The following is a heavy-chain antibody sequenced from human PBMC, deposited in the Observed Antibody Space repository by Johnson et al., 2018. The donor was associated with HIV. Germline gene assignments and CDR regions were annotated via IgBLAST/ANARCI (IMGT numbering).Heavy chain of an antibody. CDR2: INWNGGST. CDR1: GFTFDYYG. CDR3: AKDISPRAAAGLLIGAFDI. D-gene: IGHD6-13*01. J-gene: IGHJ3*02. V-gene: IGHV3-20*04. Sequence: VQLVESGGGVVRPGGSLRLSCAASGFTFDYYGMSWVRQAPGKGLEWVSGINWNGGSTDYADSVKGRFTISRDNARNSLYLQMNSLRAEDTALYYCAKDISPRAAAGLLIGAFDIGGQGTMVTVSS.